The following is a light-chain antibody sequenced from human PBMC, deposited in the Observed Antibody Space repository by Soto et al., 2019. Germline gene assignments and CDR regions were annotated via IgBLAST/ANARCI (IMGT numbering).Light chain of an antibody. CDR2: GAS. Sequence: VLPQSPDTLSLSPGDRATLSCRASQSVRSTFLAWYQQKPGQAPRLLIYGASNWAAGIPERFSGSASGTEFTLTISRLEPDDSVVYYCQQYHDSPMNTYGQGTKLQIK. J-gene: IGKJ2*01. CDR3: QQYHDSPMNT. V-gene: IGKV3-20*01. CDR1: QSVRSTF.